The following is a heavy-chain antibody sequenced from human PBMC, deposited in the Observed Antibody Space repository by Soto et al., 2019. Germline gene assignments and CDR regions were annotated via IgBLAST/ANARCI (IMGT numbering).Heavy chain of an antibody. J-gene: IGHJ4*02. CDR3: ARGRGWNRNFDY. V-gene: IGHV4-34*01. D-gene: IGHD1-1*01. CDR1: GGSFSGYY. Sequence: QVQLQQWGAGLLKPSETLSLTCAVYGGSFSGYYWSWIRQPLGKGLEWIGEINHSGSTNYNPSLKSRVTISVDTSKNQFSLKLSSVTAADTAVYYCARGRGWNRNFDYWGQGTLVTVSS. CDR2: INHSGST.